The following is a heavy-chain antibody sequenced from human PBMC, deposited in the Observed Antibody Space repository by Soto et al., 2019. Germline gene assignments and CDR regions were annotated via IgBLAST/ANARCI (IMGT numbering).Heavy chain of an antibody. J-gene: IGHJ4*02. CDR1: GFTFSSYW. Sequence: LRLSCAASGFTFSSYWMSWVRQAPGKGLEWVANIKQDGSEKYYADSVKGRFTNSRDNSKNTLYLQMNSLRAEDTAVYYCARDPGQEPTDYWGQGTLVTVSS. CDR2: IKQDGSEK. V-gene: IGHV3-7*01. CDR3: ARDPGQEPTDY. D-gene: IGHD1-1*01.